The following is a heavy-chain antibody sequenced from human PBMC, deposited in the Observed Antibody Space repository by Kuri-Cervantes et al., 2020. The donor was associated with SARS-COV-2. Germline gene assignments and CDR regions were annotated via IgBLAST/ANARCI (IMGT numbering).Heavy chain of an antibody. V-gene: IGHV3-30-3*01. CDR3: ARDRVVEAFDT. J-gene: IGHJ3*02. Sequence: GGSLRLSCAAPGFTFSSYAMHWARQAPGKGLEWVAVISYDGSNKYYADSVKGRFTISRDNSKNTLYLQMNSLRAEDTAVYYCARDRVVEAFDTWGQGTMVTDSS. CDR1: GFTFSSYA. CDR2: ISYDGSNK. D-gene: IGHD2-15*01.